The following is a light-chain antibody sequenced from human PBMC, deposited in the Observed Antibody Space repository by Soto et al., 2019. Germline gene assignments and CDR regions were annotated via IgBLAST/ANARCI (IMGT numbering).Light chain of an antibody. CDR2: DAS. CDR1: HTVRNN. CDR3: QQYNNWPQT. V-gene: IGKV3-15*01. Sequence: EFVLPQSPGTLSLSPGERATLSCRASHTVRNNYLAWYQQKPGQAPRLLIYDASTRATGIPARFSGSGSGTDFTLTISGLQSEDFAVYYCQQYNNWPQTFGQGTKVDI. J-gene: IGKJ1*01.